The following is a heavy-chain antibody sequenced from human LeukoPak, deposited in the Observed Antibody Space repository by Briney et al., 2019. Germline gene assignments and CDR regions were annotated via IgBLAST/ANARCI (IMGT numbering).Heavy chain of an antibody. CDR3: VRLRYYTSGTR. V-gene: IGHV4-30-4*01. J-gene: IGHJ1*01. Sequence: PSETLSLTCTVSGASISSGDYYWSWIRQPPGKGLEWIGYIYYSGSTFYNPSLTSRAAISIDTSKSQFSLKLSSVTAADTAVYYCVRLRYYTSGTRWGQGILVAVSS. CDR1: GASISSGDYY. D-gene: IGHD3-10*01. CDR2: IYYSGST.